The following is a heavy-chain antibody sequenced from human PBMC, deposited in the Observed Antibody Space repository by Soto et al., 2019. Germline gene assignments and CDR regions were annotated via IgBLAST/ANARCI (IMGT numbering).Heavy chain of an antibody. CDR1: GFTFDDYA. CDR2: ISWNSGSI. Sequence: EVQLVESGGGLGQPGRSLRLSCAASGFTFDDYAMHWVRQAPGKGLEWVSGISWNSGSIGYADSVKGRFTISRDNAKNSLYLQMNSLRADDTALYYCAKGWGGALNIMAVWGQGTTVTVSS. D-gene: IGHD1-26*01. J-gene: IGHJ6*02. V-gene: IGHV3-9*01. CDR3: AKGWGGALNIMAV.